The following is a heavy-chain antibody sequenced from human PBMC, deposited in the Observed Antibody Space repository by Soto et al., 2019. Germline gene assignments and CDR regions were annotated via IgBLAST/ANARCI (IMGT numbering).Heavy chain of an antibody. J-gene: IGHJ4*02. CDR3: ARLHPRRYFDY. CDR2: IYYSGST. CDR1: GGPVSSGSNY. Sequence: SETLSLTCTVSGGPVSSGSNYWSWIRQPPGKGLEWIGYIYYSGSTNYNPSLKSRVTISVDTSKNQFSLKLSSVTAADTAAYYCARLHPRRYFDYWGQGTLVTVSS. V-gene: IGHV4-61*01.